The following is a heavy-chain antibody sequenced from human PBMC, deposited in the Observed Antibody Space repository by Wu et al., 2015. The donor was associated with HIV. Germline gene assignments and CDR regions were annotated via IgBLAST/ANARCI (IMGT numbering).Heavy chain of an antibody. CDR2: ISAYSGNT. J-gene: IGHJ4*02. CDR1: GYIVTNFG. CDR3: ARIFDRRWVPGTRYFDY. D-gene: IGHD3-10*01. V-gene: IGHV1-18*01. Sequence: QVQLVQSGAEVKKPGASVKVSCKASGYIVTNFGINWVRQAPGQGLEWMGSISAYSGNTNYPQKFQGRFTMTTDTSTNTAYMNLWSLRSDDTAIYYCARIFDRRWVPGTRYFDYVGPGNAGHRLL.